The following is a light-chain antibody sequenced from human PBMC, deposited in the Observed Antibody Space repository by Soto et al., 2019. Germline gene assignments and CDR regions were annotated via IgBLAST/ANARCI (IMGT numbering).Light chain of an antibody. J-gene: IGKJ1*01. CDR3: QQYNSLWT. V-gene: IGKV3-15*01. Sequence: EIVMTQSPATLSVSPGERATLSFRASQSVSSNLAWYQQKPGQAPRLLIYGASTRATGIPARFSGSGSGTEFTLTISSLQPDDFATYYCQQYNSLWTFGQGTKVDIK. CDR2: GAS. CDR1: QSVSSN.